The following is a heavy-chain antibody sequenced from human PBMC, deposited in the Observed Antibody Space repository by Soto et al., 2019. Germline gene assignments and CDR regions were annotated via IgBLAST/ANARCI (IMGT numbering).Heavy chain of an antibody. J-gene: IGHJ5*02. V-gene: IGHV3-23*01. CDR3: AKDETTVTTRGWFDP. CDR2: ISGMGGRT. Sequence: EVQLLESGGGLVQPGGPLRLSCAAPGFTFSSYAMAGFRQPPGKGREWVSPISGMGGRTYYADSVKGRFTISRDNSKNTLYLQMNSLRAEDTAVYYCAKDETTVTTRGWFDPWGQGTLVTVSS. CDR1: GFTFSSYA. D-gene: IGHD4-4*01.